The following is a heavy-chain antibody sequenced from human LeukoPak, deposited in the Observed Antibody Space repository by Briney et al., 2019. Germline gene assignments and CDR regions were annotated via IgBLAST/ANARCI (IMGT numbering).Heavy chain of an antibody. CDR3: ARDRGVDYCSGGSCSHYYYYMDV. CDR1: GYTFTSYH. J-gene: IGHJ6*03. Sequence: ASVKVSCKASGYTFTSYHMHWVRQAPGQGLEWMGIINPSGGTTNYAQKFRGRVTMTRDMSTSTVYMELSSLRSEDTAVYYCARDRGVDYCSGGSCSHYYYYMDVWGKGTTVTISS. D-gene: IGHD2-15*01. CDR2: INPSGGTT. V-gene: IGHV1-46*01.